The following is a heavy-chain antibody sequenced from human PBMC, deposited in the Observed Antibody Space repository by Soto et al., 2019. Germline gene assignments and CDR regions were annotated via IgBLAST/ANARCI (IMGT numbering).Heavy chain of an antibody. J-gene: IGHJ4*02. Sequence: QVQLQESGPGLVKPSQTLSLTCTVSGDSISSDNYYWSWIRQPPGKGLEWIGHIFYSGSTQYNPSLKSRVTISLDTSQNQFSRKLTSMTAADTAVYFCARGGGYPPPRFDYWGPGTLVSVSS. CDR3: ARGGGYPPPRFDY. D-gene: IGHD3-16*02. V-gene: IGHV4-30-4*01. CDR1: GDSISSDNYY. CDR2: IFYSGST.